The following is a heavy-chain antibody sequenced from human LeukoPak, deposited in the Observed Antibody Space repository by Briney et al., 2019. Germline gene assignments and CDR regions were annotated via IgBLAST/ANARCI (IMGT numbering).Heavy chain of an antibody. J-gene: IGHJ4*02. CDR1: GFTFSSYS. CDR3: ARVLEAAAFDY. V-gene: IGHV3-21*01. CDR2: ISSSSTYI. D-gene: IGHD6-13*01. Sequence: GGSLRLSCAASGFTFSSYSMNWVRQAPGKGLEWVSSISSSSTYIYSADSLKGRFTISRDNAKNSLYLQMNSLRAEDTAVYYCARVLEAAAFDYWGQGTLVTASS.